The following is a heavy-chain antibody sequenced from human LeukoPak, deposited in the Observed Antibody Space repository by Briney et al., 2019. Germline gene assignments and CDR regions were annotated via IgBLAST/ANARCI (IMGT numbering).Heavy chain of an antibody. CDR1: GYSFTSYW. CDR2: IYPGDSDT. V-gene: IGHV5-51*01. D-gene: IGHD4-17*01. J-gene: IGHJ4*02. CDR3: ARSLYGDGYYFDY. Sequence: GESLKISCQGSGYSFTSYWIGWVRRLPGKGLEWMGIIYPGDSDTRYSPSFQGQVTILADKSISTAYLQWSSLKASDTAMYYCARSLYGDGYYFDYWGQGTLVTVSS.